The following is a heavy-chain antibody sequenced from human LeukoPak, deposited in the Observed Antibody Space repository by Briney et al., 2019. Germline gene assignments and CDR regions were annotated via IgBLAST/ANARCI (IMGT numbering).Heavy chain of an antibody. V-gene: IGHV3-48*03. CDR1: GFTFSSYE. Sequence: GGSLRLSCAASGFTFSSYEMNWVRQAPGKGLEWVSYISSSGSTIYYADSVKGRFTISRDNAKNSLYLQMNSLRAEDTAVYYCAREGRPLRYFDWSEYYYYYYYMDVWGKGTTVTVSS. D-gene: IGHD3-9*01. J-gene: IGHJ6*03. CDR3: AREGRPLRYFDWSEYYYYYYYMDV. CDR2: ISSSGSTI.